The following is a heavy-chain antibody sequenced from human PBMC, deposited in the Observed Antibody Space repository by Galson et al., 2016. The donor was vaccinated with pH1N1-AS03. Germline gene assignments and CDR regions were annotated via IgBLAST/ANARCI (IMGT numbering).Heavy chain of an antibody. CDR2: IKQDGSDK. V-gene: IGHV3-7*03. J-gene: IGHJ6*02. D-gene: IGHD6-19*01. CDR1: GFSFSDYW. CDR3: AKAVAGSLNLYYYYGADV. Sequence: SLRLSCAASGFSFSDYWMSWVRQAPGKGLEWVASIKQDGSDKHYVDSVKGRFTISKDNAKNSLYLQMNSLRPEDTAVYYCAKAVAGSLNLYYYYGADVWGQGTTVTVSS.